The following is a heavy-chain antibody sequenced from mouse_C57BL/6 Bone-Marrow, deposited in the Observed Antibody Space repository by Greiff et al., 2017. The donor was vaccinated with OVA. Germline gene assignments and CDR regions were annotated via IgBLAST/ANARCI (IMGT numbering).Heavy chain of an antibody. CDR1: GFTFSDFY. J-gene: IGHJ4*01. CDR3: ARDEMDY. Sequence: EVHLVESGGGLVQSGRSLRLSCATSGFTFSDFYMEWVRQAPGKGLEWIAASRNKANDYTTEYSASVKGRFIVSRDTSQSILYLQMNALRAEDTAIYYCARDEMDYWGQGTSVTVSS. V-gene: IGHV7-1*01. CDR2: SRNKANDYTT.